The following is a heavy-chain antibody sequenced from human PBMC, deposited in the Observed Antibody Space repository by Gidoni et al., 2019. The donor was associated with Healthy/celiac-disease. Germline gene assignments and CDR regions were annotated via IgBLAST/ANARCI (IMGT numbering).Heavy chain of an antibody. D-gene: IGHD3-22*01. V-gene: IGHV3-21*01. CDR2: ISSSSYI. CDR1: GFTFSSYR. CDR3: ARLNRGDYYDSSGYPGYWYFDL. J-gene: IGHJ2*01. Sequence: EVQLVVSGGGLVKPGGSLRLSCAASGFTFSSYRMTWVRQAPGKGLGWVSSISSSSYIYYADSVKGRFTISRDNAKNSLYLQMNSLRAEDTAVYYCARLNRGDYYDSSGYPGYWYFDLWGRGTLVTVSS.